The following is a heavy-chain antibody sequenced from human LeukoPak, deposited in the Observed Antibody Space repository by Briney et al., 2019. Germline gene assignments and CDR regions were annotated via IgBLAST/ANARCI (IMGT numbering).Heavy chain of an antibody. J-gene: IGHJ4*02. V-gene: IGHV3-23*01. CDR1: GFTLSSYA. CDR3: AKAGRGTTTFRYCDY. Sequence: PGGSLRLSCVASGFTLSSYAMSWVRQAPGKGLEWVSVISGSGGSTYHAASVKGRFTISRDNSKNTLFLQMNRLRAEDTAVYYCAKAGRGTTTFRYCDYWGQGPLVTVSS. D-gene: IGHD1-26*01. CDR2: ISGSGGST.